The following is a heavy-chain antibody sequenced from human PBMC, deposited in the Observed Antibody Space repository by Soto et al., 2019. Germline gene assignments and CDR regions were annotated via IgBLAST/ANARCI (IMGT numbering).Heavy chain of an antibody. CDR3: ARGGGYDSFDY. Sequence: KTSETLSLTCTVSGASISYGGFSWSWIRQSPGTGLEWIGYISHLENTYLHPSFKSRLTMSIDRTRNQFSLKLSSVTAADMAVYYCARGGGYDSFDYWGQGVLVTSPQ. CDR2: ISHLENT. CDR1: GASISYGGFS. V-gene: IGHV4-30-2*06. D-gene: IGHD5-12*01. J-gene: IGHJ4*02.